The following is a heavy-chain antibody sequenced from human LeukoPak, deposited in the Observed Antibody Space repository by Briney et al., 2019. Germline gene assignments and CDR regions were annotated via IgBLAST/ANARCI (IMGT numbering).Heavy chain of an antibody. CDR1: GYSYMHYG. CDR2: ISGYNGDR. D-gene: IGHD3-22*01. Sequence: ASVKVSCKASGYSYMHYGIAWVRQAPGQGLEWMGWISGYNGDRNFAPKVQGRVTMTTDTSANIAYMELRSLRSEDTAVYYCATGDSSGYYPYYFDQWGQGTLVAVSS. J-gene: IGHJ4*02. V-gene: IGHV1-18*01. CDR3: ATGDSSGYYPYYFDQ.